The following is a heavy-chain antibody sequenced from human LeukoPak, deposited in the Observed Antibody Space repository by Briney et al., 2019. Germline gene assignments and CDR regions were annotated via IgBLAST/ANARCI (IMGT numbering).Heavy chain of an antibody. V-gene: IGHV4-31*03. CDR2: IYYSGST. CDR3: ARAGYYYGSGRPAPHWFDP. J-gene: IGHJ5*02. D-gene: IGHD3-10*01. Sequence: PSETLSLTCTVSGGPISSGGYYWSWIRQHPGKGLEWIGYIYYSGSTYYNPSLKSRVTISVDTSKNQFSLKLSSVTAADTAVYYCARAGYYYGSGRPAPHWFDPWGQGTLVTVSS. CDR1: GGPISSGGYY.